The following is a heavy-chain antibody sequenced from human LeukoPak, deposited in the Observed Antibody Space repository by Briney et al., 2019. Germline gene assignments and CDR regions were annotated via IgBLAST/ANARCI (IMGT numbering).Heavy chain of an antibody. D-gene: IGHD6-19*01. CDR1: GGSISSYY. CDR2: IYYSGST. Sequence: SETLSLTCTVSGGSISSYYWSWIRQPAGKGLEWIGSIYYSGSTYYNPSLKSRVTISVDTSKNQFSLKLSSVTAADTAVYYCARMGPRIAVAVPFDYWGQGTLVTVSS. J-gene: IGHJ4*02. V-gene: IGHV4-59*05. CDR3: ARMGPRIAVAVPFDY.